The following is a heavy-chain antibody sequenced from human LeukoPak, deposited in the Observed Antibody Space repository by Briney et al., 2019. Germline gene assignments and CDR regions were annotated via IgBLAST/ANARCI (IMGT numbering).Heavy chain of an antibody. CDR1: GYTFTSYD. V-gene: IGHV1-8*03. D-gene: IGHD3-3*01. Sequence: GASVKVSCKASGYTFTSYDINWVRQATGQGLEWMGWMNPNSGNTGYAQKFQGRVTITRNTSISTAYMELSSLRSEDTAVYYCARGFHYDFWSGRNWFDPWGQGILVTVSS. CDR3: ARGFHYDFWSGRNWFDP. J-gene: IGHJ5*02. CDR2: MNPNSGNT.